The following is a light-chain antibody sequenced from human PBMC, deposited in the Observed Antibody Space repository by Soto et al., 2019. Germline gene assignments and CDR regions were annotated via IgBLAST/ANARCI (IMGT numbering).Light chain of an antibody. CDR3: QQYNNWPLT. Sequence: EIVMTQSPATLSVSPGERATLSCRASQTVNNNLAWYQQKPGQAPRLLIYGASARATGIPARFIGSGSRTEFTLSISSLQSEEFAVYYCQQYNNWPLTFGGGTKVEIK. CDR2: GAS. J-gene: IGKJ4*01. V-gene: IGKV3-15*01. CDR1: QTVNNN.